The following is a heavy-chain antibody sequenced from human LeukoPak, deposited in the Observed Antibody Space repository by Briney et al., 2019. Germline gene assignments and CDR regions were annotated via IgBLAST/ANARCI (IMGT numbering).Heavy chain of an antibody. CDR2: INIGNGNT. Sequence: ASVKVSCKASGYTFTTYAMHWVRQAPGQRLEWMGWINIGNGNTKYSQNFQGRVTITRDTSASTAYMELSSLRSEDTAVYYCASVGAASGYYYYGMDVWGRGTTVTVSS. D-gene: IGHD6-13*01. CDR3: ASVGAASGYYYYGMDV. J-gene: IGHJ6*02. CDR1: GYTFTTYA. V-gene: IGHV1-3*04.